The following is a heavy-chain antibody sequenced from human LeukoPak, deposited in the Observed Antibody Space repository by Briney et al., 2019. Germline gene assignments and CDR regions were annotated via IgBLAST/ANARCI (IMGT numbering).Heavy chain of an antibody. V-gene: IGHV1-46*01. CDR1: GYTFTSYY. CDR2: INPSGGST. Sequence: ASVKVSCKASGYTFTSYYMHWVRQAPGQGLEWMGIINPSGGSTSYAQKFQGRVTMTRDTSTSTVYMELSSLRSEDTAVYYCARELRDSGYDLGHYYYYYGMDAWGKGTTVTVSS. J-gene: IGHJ6*04. D-gene: IGHD5-12*01. CDR3: ARELRDSGYDLGHYYYYYGMDA.